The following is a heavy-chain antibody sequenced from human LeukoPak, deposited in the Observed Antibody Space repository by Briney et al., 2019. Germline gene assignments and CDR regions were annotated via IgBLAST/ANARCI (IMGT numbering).Heavy chain of an antibody. CDR3: ARSPYYYDSSGYYPSEDY. CDR2: IYYSGST. CDR1: GGSISSSSYY. Sequence: PSETLSLTCTVSGGSISSSSYYWGWIRQPPGKGLEWIGSIYYSGSTYYNPSLKSRVTISVDTSKNQFSLKLSSVTAADTAVYYCARSPYYYDSSGYYPSEDYWGQGTLVTVSS. V-gene: IGHV4-39*07. J-gene: IGHJ4*02. D-gene: IGHD3-22*01.